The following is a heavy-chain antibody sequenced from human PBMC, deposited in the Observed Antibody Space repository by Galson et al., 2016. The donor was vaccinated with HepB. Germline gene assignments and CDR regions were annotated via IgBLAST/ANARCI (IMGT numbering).Heavy chain of an antibody. D-gene: IGHD1-14*01. J-gene: IGHJ3*02. V-gene: IGHV4-31*01. CDR2: IYYSGST. Sequence: TLSLTCNVSGASMNSIYYYWSWIRQRPGKGLEWIGYIYYSGSTYYNPSLKSQLTISVDTSNNQFFLKLNSMTAADTAVYYCARYGFGSSDALDIWGPGTMVTVSS. CDR3: ARYGFGSSDALDI. CDR1: GASMNSIYYY.